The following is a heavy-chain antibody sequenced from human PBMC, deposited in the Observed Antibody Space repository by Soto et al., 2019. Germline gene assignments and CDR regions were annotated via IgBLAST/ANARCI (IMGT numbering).Heavy chain of an antibody. D-gene: IGHD3-16*01. V-gene: IGHV4-59*01. CDR2: IYYSGST. CDR1: GGSISSYY. Sequence: QVQLQESGPGLVKPSETLSLTCTVSGGSISSYYWSWIRQPPGKGLEWIGYIYYSGSTNYNPSLKSRVTLSVDTSKNQFSLKLSSVTAADTAVYYCARVGLFLYFDYWGQGTLVTVSS. CDR3: ARVGLFLYFDY. J-gene: IGHJ4*02.